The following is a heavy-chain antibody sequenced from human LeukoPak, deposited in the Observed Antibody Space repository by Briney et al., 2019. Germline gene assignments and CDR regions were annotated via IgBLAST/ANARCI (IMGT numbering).Heavy chain of an antibody. CDR3: ARVSLEDGDANFDY. D-gene: IGHD4-17*01. Sequence: SEALSLTCTVSGGSISSYYWSWVRDPPRRGLEDIGDIYYIGSTNYHRSLKSRVTISVDTSKNQFSLKLSSVTAADTAVYYCARVSLEDGDANFDYWGQGTLVTVSS. CDR1: GGSISSYY. J-gene: IGHJ4*02. CDR2: IYYIGST. V-gene: IGHV4-59*01.